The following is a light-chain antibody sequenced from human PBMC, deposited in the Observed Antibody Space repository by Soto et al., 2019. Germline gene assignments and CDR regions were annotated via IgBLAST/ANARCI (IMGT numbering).Light chain of an antibody. V-gene: IGKV3-15*01. CDR3: QQNNNWPRT. CDR1: QSVSRS. CDR2: GAS. J-gene: IGKJ1*01. Sequence: EIVMTQSPATLSVSPGDRATLSCRASQSVSRSLAWYQQKPGKAPRLLIYGASTRATGIPARFSGSGFGTEFTLTISSLQSEDFAVYYCQQNNNWPRTFGQGTKV.